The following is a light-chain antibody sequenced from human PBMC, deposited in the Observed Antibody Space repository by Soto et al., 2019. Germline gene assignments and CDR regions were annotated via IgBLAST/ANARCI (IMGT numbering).Light chain of an antibody. CDR3: SSYTTSTTYV. V-gene: IGLV2-14*01. CDR1: TSDVGGYNS. J-gene: IGLJ1*01. CDR2: EVR. Sequence: QSVLTQPASVSGSPGQSITTSCTGTTSDVGGYNSVSWYQHHPGKAPKLIIYEVRKRPSGISSRFSGSQSGNTASLSISGLQAEDEADYYCSSYTTSTTYVFGTGTKVTVL.